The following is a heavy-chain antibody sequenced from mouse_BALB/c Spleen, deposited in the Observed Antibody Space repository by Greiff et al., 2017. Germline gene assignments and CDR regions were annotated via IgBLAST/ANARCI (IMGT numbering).Heavy chain of an antibody. Sequence: EVQGVESGGGLVQPGGSRKLSCAASGFTFSSFGMHWVRQAPEKGLEWVAYISSGSSTIYYADTVKGRFTISRDNPKNTLFLQMTSLRSEDTAMYYCARGGPRKAMDYWGQGTSVTVSS. CDR3: ARGGPRKAMDY. J-gene: IGHJ4*01. V-gene: IGHV5-17*02. CDR1: GFTFSSFG. CDR2: ISSGSSTI.